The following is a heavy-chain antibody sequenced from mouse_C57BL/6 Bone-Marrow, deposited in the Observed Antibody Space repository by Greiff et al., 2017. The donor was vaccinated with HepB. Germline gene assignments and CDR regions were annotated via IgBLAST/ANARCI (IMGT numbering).Heavy chain of an antibody. Sequence: LVESGAELVRPGTSVKVSCKASGYAFTNYLIEWVKQRPGQGLEWIGVINPGSGGTNYNEKFKGKATLTADKSSSTAYMQLSSLTSEDSAVYFCARSVGVTTRGYYFDDWGQGTTLTVSS. J-gene: IGHJ2*01. CDR1: GYAFTNYL. CDR2: INPGSGGT. CDR3: ARSVGVTTRGYYFDD. D-gene: IGHD2-5*01. V-gene: IGHV1-54*01.